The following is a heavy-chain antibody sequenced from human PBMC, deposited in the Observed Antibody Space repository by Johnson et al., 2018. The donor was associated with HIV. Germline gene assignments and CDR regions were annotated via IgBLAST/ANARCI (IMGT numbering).Heavy chain of an antibody. J-gene: IGHJ3*02. CDR1: GFTFDDYA. Sequence: VQLVESGGGLVQPGRSLRLSCAASGFTFDDYAMHWVRQAPGKGLEWVSGISWNSGSIGYADSVKGRFTIYRDNAKNSLYLQMNSLRAEDTALYYCAKGRSTAQFITYDAFDIWGQGTMVTVSS. V-gene: IGHV3-9*01. CDR3: AKGRSTAQFITYDAFDI. CDR2: ISWNSGSI. D-gene: IGHD3-10*01.